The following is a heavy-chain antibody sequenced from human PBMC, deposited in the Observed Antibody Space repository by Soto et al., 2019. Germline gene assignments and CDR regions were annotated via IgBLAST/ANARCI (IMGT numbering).Heavy chain of an antibody. CDR2: IYYSGST. CDR1: GGSISSGGYY. V-gene: IGHV4-31*01. Sequence: QVQLQESGPGLVKPSQTLSLTCTVSGGSISSGGYYWSWIRQHPGKGLEWIGYIYYSGSTYYNPSRKSLVTISVDTSKNQFSLKLSSVTAADTAVYYCARAKDNPGIAAAGIWFDYWGQGTLLTVSS. CDR3: ARAKDNPGIAAAGIWFDY. J-gene: IGHJ4*02. D-gene: IGHD6-13*01.